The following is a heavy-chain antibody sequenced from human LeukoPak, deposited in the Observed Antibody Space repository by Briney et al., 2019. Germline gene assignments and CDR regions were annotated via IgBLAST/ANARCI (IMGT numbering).Heavy chain of an antibody. D-gene: IGHD2-15*01. J-gene: IGHJ6*03. Sequence: GSLRLSCAASGFTFSSYSMNWVRQAPGKGLEWVSSISSSSSYIYYADSMKGRFTISRDNAKNSLYLQMNSLRAEDTAVYYCAAGVVAADYYYYYYMDVWGKGTTVTVSS. V-gene: IGHV3-21*01. CDR3: AAGVVAADYYYYYYMDV. CDR2: ISSSSSYI. CDR1: GFTFSSYS.